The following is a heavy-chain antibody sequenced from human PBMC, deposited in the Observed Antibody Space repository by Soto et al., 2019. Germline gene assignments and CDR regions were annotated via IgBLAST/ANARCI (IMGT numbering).Heavy chain of an antibody. CDR1: GGSLSNYY. D-gene: IGHD2-2*01. V-gene: IGHV4-59*01. CDR2: IYYSGSS. CDR3: ARGRSTSRY. J-gene: IGHJ4*02. Sequence: QVQLQESGPGLVKPSETLSLTCAVAGGSLSNYYWSWIRQPPGKGLEWIGYIYYSGSSAYNPSLKSRVTISVDTSKIQLSLKLSSVTAADTAVYYCARGRSTSRYWGQGILVTVSS.